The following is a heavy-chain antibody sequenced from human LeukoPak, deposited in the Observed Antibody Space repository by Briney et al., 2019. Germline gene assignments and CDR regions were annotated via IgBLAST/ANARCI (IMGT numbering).Heavy chain of an antibody. V-gene: IGHV4-34*01. CDR2: INHSGST. D-gene: IGHD6-19*01. Sequence: SETLSLTCAVYGGSFSGYYWSWIRQPPGKGLEWIGEINHSGSTNYNPSLKSRVTISVDTSKNQFSLKLSSVTAADTAVYYCARGSGAPLDAFDIWGQGTMVT. J-gene: IGHJ3*02. CDR3: ARGSGAPLDAFDI. CDR1: GGSFSGYY.